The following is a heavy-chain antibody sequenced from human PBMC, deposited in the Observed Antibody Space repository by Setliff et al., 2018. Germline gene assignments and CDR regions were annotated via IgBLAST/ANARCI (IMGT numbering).Heavy chain of an antibody. D-gene: IGHD3-22*01. J-gene: IGHJ3*02. Sequence: ASVKVSCKASGGTFSNFAISWVRQAPGQGFEWLGGIIPMFRTPEYAQKFQGRVTMTRDTSTSTVYMELSSLRSEDTAVYYCARDPNYYDSSGQLLGDAFDIWGQGTMGTVS. CDR2: IIPMFRTP. CDR3: ARDPNYYDSSGQLLGDAFDI. V-gene: IGHV1-69*05. CDR1: GGTFSNFA.